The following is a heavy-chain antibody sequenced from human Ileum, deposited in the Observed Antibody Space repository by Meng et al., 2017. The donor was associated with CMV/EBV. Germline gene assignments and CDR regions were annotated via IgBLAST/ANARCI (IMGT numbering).Heavy chain of an antibody. V-gene: IGHV1-69*05. Sequence: CKASGGTFTSYVITWVRQAPGQGLEWMGGIIPMFGTAKYAQNLQGRVTITTDESTSTAYMELSSLRSEDTAVYYCARGSGSYSPGDYWGQGTLVTVSS. D-gene: IGHD3-10*01. CDR3: ARGSGSYSPGDY. CDR2: IIPMFGTA. J-gene: IGHJ4*02. CDR1: GGTFTSYV.